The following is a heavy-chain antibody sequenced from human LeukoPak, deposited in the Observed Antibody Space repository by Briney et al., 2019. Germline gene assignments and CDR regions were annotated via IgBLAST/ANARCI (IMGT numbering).Heavy chain of an antibody. D-gene: IGHD1-26*01. J-gene: IGHJ4*02. CDR1: GYTFTSYY. CDR2: INPSGGST. V-gene: IGHV1-46*01. CDR3: ARDTGSTGFDY. Sequence: ASVKVSCKASGYTFTSYYMHWVRQAPGQGLEWMGIINPSGGSTSYAQKFQGRVAMTRDTSTSTVYMELSSLRSEDTAVYYCARDTGSTGFDYWGQGTLVTVSS.